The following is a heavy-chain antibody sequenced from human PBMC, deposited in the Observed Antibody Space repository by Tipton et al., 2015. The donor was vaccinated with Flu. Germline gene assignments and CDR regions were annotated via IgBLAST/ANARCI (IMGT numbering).Heavy chain of an antibody. V-gene: IGHV1-46*04. CDR2: INPRGGGT. Sequence: QSGPEVKKPGASVKISCKTSGYTFTSHYIHWVRQGPEQGLEWVGVINPRGGGTTYAQRLQGRVTMTGDSATTTVYMHLSGLRSEDTAVYYCARGVGFRYAQLDYWGQGTLVTVSS. D-gene: IGHD2-8*01. CDR3: ARGVGFRYAQLDY. CDR1: GYTFTSHY. J-gene: IGHJ4*02.